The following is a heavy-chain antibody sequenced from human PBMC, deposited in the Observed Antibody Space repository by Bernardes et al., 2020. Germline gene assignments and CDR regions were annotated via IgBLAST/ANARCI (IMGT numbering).Heavy chain of an antibody. D-gene: IGHD3-10*01. CDR2: ISAYNGNT. CDR3: AREGPTKSRITMVRGVLGV. CDR1: GYTFTNYG. V-gene: IGHV1-18*01. J-gene: IGHJ6*04. Sequence: ASVKVSCKASGYTFTNYGISWVRQAPGQGLEWMGWISAYNGNTNYAQKLQGRVTMTTDTSTSTAYMELRSLRSDDTAVYYCAREGPTKSRITMVRGVLGVWGKGTTVTGSS.